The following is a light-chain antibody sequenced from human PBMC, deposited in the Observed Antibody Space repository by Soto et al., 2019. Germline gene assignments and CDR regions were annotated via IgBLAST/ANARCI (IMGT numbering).Light chain of an antibody. J-gene: IGKJ1*01. CDR2: AAS. CDR1: QSVSSN. CDR3: QQYHYQGT. Sequence: EVMLTQSPGTLSLSPGERAILSGSASQSVSSNSIAWYQQTPGQAPRLLIYAASSRATGIPARFSGSGSGTEFTLATSSLQSEDSAVYYCQQYHYQGTFGQGTKVDIK. V-gene: IGKV3D-15*01.